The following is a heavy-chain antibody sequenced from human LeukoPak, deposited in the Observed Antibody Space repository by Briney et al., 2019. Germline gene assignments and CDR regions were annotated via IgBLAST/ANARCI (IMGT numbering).Heavy chain of an antibody. CDR1: GGSISSSNW. Sequence: SETLSPTCAVSGGSISSSNWRRWVREPPGRRLEGIGEISHSGSTNYNPSLKSRVTISVDKSKHQFFLELSSATAADTAVVYCARGRWGYYGSGSYYAVWYFDLWGRGSLVTVSS. CDR3: ARGRWGYYGSGSYYAVWYFDL. CDR2: ISHSGST. D-gene: IGHD3-10*01. V-gene: IGHV4-4*02. J-gene: IGHJ2*01.